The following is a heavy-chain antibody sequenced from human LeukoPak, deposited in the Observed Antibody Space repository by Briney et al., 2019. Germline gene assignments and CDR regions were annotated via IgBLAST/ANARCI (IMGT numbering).Heavy chain of an antibody. CDR2: ISGNGHYI. CDR1: GFTFSDYA. J-gene: IGHJ4*02. D-gene: IGHD1-1*01. Sequence: PGGSLRLSCAASGFTFSDYAINWVRQAPGKGLEWVSSISGNGHYIHYADSVKGRFTISRDNAKNTLYLQLNSLRVEDTAVYYCKSGGAAPGSFDYWGQGTLVTVSP. V-gene: IGHV3-21*01. CDR3: KSGGAAPGSFDY.